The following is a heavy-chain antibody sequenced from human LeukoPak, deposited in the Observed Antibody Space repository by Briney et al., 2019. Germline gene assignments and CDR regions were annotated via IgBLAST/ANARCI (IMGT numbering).Heavy chain of an antibody. V-gene: IGHV4-59*08. CDR1: GGSISSYY. Sequence: SETLSLTCTVSGGSISSYYLNWIRRPPGKGLEWIGYIYYSGSTNYNPSLKSRVTISLDTSKNQFSLKLSSVTAADTAVYYCARSGSYAAAGDSWGQGTLVTVSS. J-gene: IGHJ4*02. CDR2: IYYSGST. CDR3: ARSGSYAAAGDS. D-gene: IGHD2-15*01.